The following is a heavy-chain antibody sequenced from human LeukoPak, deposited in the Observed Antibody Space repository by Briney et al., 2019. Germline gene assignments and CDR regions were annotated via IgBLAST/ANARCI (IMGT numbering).Heavy chain of an antibody. D-gene: IGHD2-15*01. CDR1: GFTFSSYA. J-gene: IGHJ1*01. CDR2: FYNGGSI. V-gene: IGHV3-NL1*01. Sequence: QPGRSLRLSCAASGFTFSSYAMHWVRQAPGKGLEWVSTFYNGGSIYYLDSVKGRFTISRDSFKNTLYLQMNSLRVEDTAFYYCATSVVGLSYDEHFQHWGQGTLVTVSS. CDR3: ATSVVGLSYDEHFQH.